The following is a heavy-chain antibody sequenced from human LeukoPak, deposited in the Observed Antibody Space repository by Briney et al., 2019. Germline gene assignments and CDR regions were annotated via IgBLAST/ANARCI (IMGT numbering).Heavy chain of an antibody. D-gene: IGHD3-3*01. CDR2: INHSGTT. Sequence: SETLSLTCAVYGGSFSGYYWSWIRQPPGKALEWIGEINHSGTTNNNPSLKRRVTVSVDTSKNQFSLKLSSVTAADTAVYYCARQTDDFWSGYYYMDVWGKGTTVTVSS. J-gene: IGHJ6*03. CDR3: ARQTDDFWSGYYYMDV. V-gene: IGHV4-34*10. CDR1: GGSFSGYY.